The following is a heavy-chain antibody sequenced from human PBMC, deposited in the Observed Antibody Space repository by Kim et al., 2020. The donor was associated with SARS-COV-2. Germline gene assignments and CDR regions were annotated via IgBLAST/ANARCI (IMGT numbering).Heavy chain of an antibody. CDR2: IYYSGST. Sequence: SETLSLTCTVSGGSVSSGSYYWSWIRQPPGKGLEWIGYIYYSGSTNYNPSLKSRVTISVDTSKNQFSLKLSSVTAADTAVYYCARTQYYYGSGSYKDYWGQGTLVTVSS. CDR3: ARTQYYYGSGSYKDY. V-gene: IGHV4-61*01. D-gene: IGHD3-10*01. J-gene: IGHJ4*02. CDR1: GGSVSSGSYY.